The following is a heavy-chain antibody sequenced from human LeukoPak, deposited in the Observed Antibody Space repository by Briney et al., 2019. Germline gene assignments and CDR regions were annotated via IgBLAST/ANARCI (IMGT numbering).Heavy chain of an antibody. V-gene: IGHV1-69*13. D-gene: IGHD2-2*01. J-gene: IGHJ4*02. CDR3: ARNLVVPAAMRWTFDY. Sequence: ASVKVSCKASGGTFSSYAISWVRQAPGQGLEWMGGIIPIFGTANYAQKFQGRVTITADESTSTAYMELSSLRSEDTAVYYCARNLVVPAAMRWTFDYWGQGTLVTVSS. CDR2: IIPIFGTA. CDR1: GGTFSSYA.